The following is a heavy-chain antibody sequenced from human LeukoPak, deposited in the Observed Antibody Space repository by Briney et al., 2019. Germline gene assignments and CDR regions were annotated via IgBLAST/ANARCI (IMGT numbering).Heavy chain of an antibody. CDR3: ARGGTMVRGVIPRDY. J-gene: IGHJ4*02. V-gene: IGHV4-34*01. D-gene: IGHD3-10*01. CDR1: GGSFSGYY. CDR2: INHSGST. Sequence: SETLSLTCAVYGGSFSGYYWSWIRQPPGKGLEWIGEINHSGSTNYNPSLKSRVTISVDTSKSQFSLKLSSVTAADTAVYCCARGGTMVRGVIPRDYWGQGTLVTVSS.